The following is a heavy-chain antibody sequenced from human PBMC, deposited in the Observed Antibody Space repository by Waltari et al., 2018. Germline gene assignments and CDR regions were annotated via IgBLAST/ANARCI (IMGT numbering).Heavy chain of an antibody. J-gene: IGHJ6*02. CDR2: IIPIFGTA. Sequence: QVQLVQSGAEVKKPGSSVKVSCKASGGTFSSYAISWVRPAPGQGLEWMGGIIPIFGTANYAQKFQGRVTITADESTSTAYMELSSLRSEDTAVYYCARDWGGYDNYYYYGMDVWGQGTTVTVSS. D-gene: IGHD5-12*01. CDR3: ARDWGGYDNYYYYGMDV. V-gene: IGHV1-69*13. CDR1: GGTFSSYA.